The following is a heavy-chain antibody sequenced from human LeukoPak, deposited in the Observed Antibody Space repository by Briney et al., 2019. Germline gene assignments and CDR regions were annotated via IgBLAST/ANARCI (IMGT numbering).Heavy chain of an antibody. Sequence: GGSLRLSCAASGFTFSDYWMHWVRQAPGKGLVWVSHINTGGSSTTYADSVKGRFTISRDNAKNTLYLQMNSLRAEDTAVYYCAREKYQRGYSYWGQGTLVTVSS. CDR1: GFTFSDYW. J-gene: IGHJ4*02. D-gene: IGHD5-18*01. CDR2: INTGGSST. V-gene: IGHV3-74*01. CDR3: AREKYQRGYSY.